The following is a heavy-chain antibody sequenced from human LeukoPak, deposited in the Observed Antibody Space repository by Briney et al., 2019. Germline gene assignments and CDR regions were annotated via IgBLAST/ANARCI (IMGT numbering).Heavy chain of an antibody. V-gene: IGHV3-53*01. CDR2: IYSGGGT. CDR3: ARKTDTTVGGDY. Sequence: GGSLRPSCAVSEFTVSRNYMNWVRQAPGKGLEWVSLIYSGGGTEYADSVRGRFTISRDNSKNTLFLQMNSLRAEDTAVYYCARKTDTTVGGDYWGRGTLVTVSS. CDR1: EFTVSRNY. D-gene: IGHD1-26*01. J-gene: IGHJ4*02.